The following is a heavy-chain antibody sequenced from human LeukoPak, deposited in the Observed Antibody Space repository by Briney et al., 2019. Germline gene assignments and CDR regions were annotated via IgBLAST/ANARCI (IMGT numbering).Heavy chain of an antibody. CDR2: LSSGGSHE. CDR1: GFTFSSYG. J-gene: IGHJ4*02. D-gene: IGHD6-13*01. V-gene: IGHV3-30*18. CDR3: AKEGATAGKMRFHFDY. Sequence: PGGSLRLSCAASGFTFSSYGVHWVRQAPGKGLEWVAVLSSGGSHEYFADSVKGRFTISRDNSKNTLNLQMSSLRPEDTAVYYRAKEGATAGKMRFHFDYWGQGTLVTVSS.